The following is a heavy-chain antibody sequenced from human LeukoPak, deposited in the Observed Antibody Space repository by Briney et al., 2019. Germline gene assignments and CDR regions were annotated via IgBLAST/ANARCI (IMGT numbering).Heavy chain of an antibody. D-gene: IGHD3-3*01. J-gene: IGHJ6*02. V-gene: IGHV3-74*01. CDR2: INSDGSST. Sequence: GGSMSFSCVASGFTFSSYWMHWLRQAPGKGLVWVFSINSDGSSTSYADSVKGRFTISRDTAKTTLYLQMNSLRAEDTAVYYCARDHRPSYYDFWSGYYYYYYGMDVWGQGTTVTVSS. CDR3: ARDHRPSYYDFWSGYYYYYYGMDV. CDR1: GFTFSSYW.